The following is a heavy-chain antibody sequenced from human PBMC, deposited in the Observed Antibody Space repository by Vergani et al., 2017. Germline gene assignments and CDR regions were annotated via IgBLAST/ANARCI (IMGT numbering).Heavy chain of an antibody. CDR3: AAGTTRAYNWFDP. CDR2: ISGSGGST. Sequence: VQLVESGGGLVKPGGSLRLSCAASGFTFSDFSMSWVRQAPGKGLEWVSAISGSGGSTYYADSVKGRFTISRDNSKNTLYLQMNSLRAEDTAVYYCAAGTTRAYNWFDPWGQGTLVTVSS. V-gene: IGHV3-23*04. J-gene: IGHJ5*02. D-gene: IGHD1-1*01. CDR1: GFTFSDFS.